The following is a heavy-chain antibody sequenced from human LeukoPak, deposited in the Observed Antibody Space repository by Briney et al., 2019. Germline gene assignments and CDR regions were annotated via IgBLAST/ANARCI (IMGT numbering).Heavy chain of an antibody. J-gene: IGHJ5*02. D-gene: IGHD3-9*01. CDR1: GGSISSSSYY. Sequence: SETLSLTCTVSGGSISSSSYYRGWIRQPPGKGLEWIGSIYYSGSTYYNPSLKSRVTISVDTSKNQFSLKLSSVTAADTAVYYCARRGSYDILTGYPNWFDPWGQGTLVTVSS. CDR3: ARRGSYDILTGYPNWFDP. V-gene: IGHV4-39*01. CDR2: IYYSGST.